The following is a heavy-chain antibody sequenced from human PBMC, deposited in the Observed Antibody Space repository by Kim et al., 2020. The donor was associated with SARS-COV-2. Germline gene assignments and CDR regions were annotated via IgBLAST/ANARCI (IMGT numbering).Heavy chain of an antibody. D-gene: IGHD6-6*01. CDR3: ARRGGGSSYSFDS. CDR1: GYSFTSYW. CDR2: IYPGDSAT. Sequence: GESLKISCRGSGYSFTSYWIGWVRQMPGKGLEWMGIIYPGDSATRYSPSFQGQVTISADKSISAAYLQWSSLKASDTAIYYCARRGGGSSYSFDSWGQGTLVTVPT. V-gene: IGHV5-51*01. J-gene: IGHJ4*02.